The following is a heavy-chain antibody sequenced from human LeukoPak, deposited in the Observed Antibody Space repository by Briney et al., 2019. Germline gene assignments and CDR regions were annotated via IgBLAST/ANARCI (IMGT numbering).Heavy chain of an antibody. Sequence: SETLSLTCTVSGGSISSYYWSWIRQPAGKGLEWIGRFYTSGSTNYNPSLKSRVTMSVDTSKNQFSLKLSSVTAADTAVYYCARDRYYYDSSGYYQLDYWGQGTLVTVSS. CDR1: GGSISSYY. CDR3: ARDRYYYDSSGYYQLDY. V-gene: IGHV4-4*07. J-gene: IGHJ4*02. D-gene: IGHD3-22*01. CDR2: FYTSGST.